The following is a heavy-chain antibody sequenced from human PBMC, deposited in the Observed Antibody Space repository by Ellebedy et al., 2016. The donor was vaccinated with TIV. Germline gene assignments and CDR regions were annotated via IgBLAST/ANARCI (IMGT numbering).Heavy chain of an antibody. CDR1: GFTFADYA. J-gene: IGHJ6*02. V-gene: IGHV3-9*03. Sequence: GGSLRLSCAASGFTFADYAMHWVRQAPGKGLEWVSGISWNSGSIGYADSVKGRFTISRDNAKNSLYLQMNSLRAEDMALYYCAKDRGRYYYYGMDVWGQGTTVTVSS. CDR3: AKDRGRYYYYGMDV. D-gene: IGHD3-16*01. CDR2: ISWNSGSI.